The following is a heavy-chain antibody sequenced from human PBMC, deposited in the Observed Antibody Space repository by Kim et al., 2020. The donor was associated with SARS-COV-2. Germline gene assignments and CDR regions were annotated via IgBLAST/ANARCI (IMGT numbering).Heavy chain of an antibody. Sequence: GGSLRLSCTTSGFTFRSYGMMWVRQAPGNGLECVSGISGSGGSTFYADSVEGRFTISRDNSRDTLYLQMNSLRAEDTAVYFLAKVYDRGDYPSADYYMDV. J-gene: IGHJ6*03. V-gene: IGHV3-23*01. CDR2: ISGSGGST. CDR1: GFTFRSYG. D-gene: IGHD2-21*02. CDR3: AKVYDRGDYPSADYYMDV.